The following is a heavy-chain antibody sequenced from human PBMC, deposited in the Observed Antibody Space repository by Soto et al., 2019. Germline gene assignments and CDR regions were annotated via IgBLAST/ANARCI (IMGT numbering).Heavy chain of an antibody. CDR2: IYSGGST. Sequence: GGSLRLSCAASGFTVSSNYMSWVRQAPGKGLEWVSVIYSGGSTYYADSVKGRFTISRDNSKNTLYLQMNSLRAEDTAVYYCARGGYYYGSGTKIDYWGQGTLVTVSS. V-gene: IGHV3-66*01. CDR1: GFTVSSNY. D-gene: IGHD3-10*01. CDR3: ARGGYYYGSGTKIDY. J-gene: IGHJ4*02.